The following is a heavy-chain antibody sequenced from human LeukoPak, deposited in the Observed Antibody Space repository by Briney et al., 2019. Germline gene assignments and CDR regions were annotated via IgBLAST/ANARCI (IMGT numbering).Heavy chain of an antibody. D-gene: IGHD4-17*01. CDR2: INPNSGGT. J-gene: IGHJ4*02. CDR3: ARALMTTVTTQGY. Sequence: ASVKVSCKASGYTFTGYYMHWVRQAPGQGLEWKGPINPNSGGTNYAQKFQGRVTMTRDTSISTAYMELSRLRSDDTAVYYCARALMTTVTTQGYWGQGTLVTVSS. CDR1: GYTFTGYY. V-gene: IGHV1-2*06.